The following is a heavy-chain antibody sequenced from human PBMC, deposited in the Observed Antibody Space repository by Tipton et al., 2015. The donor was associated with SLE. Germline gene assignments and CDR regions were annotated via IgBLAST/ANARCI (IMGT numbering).Heavy chain of an antibody. J-gene: IGHJ1*01. CDR3: ASLGVVAALLGAYFQH. CDR2: IYYSGST. V-gene: IGHV4-39*07. CDR1: GGSISSSSYY. D-gene: IGHD2-15*01. Sequence: GLVKPSETLSLTCTVSGGSISSSSYYWGWIRQPPGKGLEWIGSIYYSGSTYYNPSLKSRVTISVDTSKNQFSLKLSSVTAADTAVYYCASLGVVAALLGAYFQHWGQGTLVTVSS.